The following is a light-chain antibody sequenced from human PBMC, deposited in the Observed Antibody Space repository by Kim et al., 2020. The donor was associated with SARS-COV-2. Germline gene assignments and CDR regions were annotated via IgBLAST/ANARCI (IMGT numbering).Light chain of an antibody. V-gene: IGLV2-18*02. CDR1: ISDVGTYNR. CDR2: EVS. J-gene: IGLJ1*01. CDR3: SSYTSSNSYV. Sequence: GQSVTISCTGTISDVGTYNRVSWYQQPPGTAPKLMIYEVSKRPSGVPDRFSGSKSGNAASLTISGLQADDEADYYCSSYTSSNSYVFGTGTKVTVL.